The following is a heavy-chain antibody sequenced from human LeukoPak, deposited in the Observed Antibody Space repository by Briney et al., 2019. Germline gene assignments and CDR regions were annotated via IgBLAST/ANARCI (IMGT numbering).Heavy chain of an antibody. V-gene: IGHV4-61*02. D-gene: IGHD5-18*01. CDR3: AALGYSYGTDY. CDR2: IYTSGST. J-gene: IGHJ4*02. CDR1: GDSISSGNYY. Sequence: SETLSLTCTVSGDSISSGNYYWTWIRQPAGKGLEWIGRIYTSGSTNYNPSLKSRVTISVDTSKNQFSLKLSSVTAADTAVYYCAALGYSYGTDYWGQGTLVTVSS.